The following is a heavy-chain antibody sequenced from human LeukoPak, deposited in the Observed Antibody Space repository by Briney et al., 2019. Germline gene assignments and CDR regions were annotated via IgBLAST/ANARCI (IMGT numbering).Heavy chain of an antibody. Sequence: PGGSLRLSCAASGFTFDDYAMHWVRQAPGKGLEWVSGISWNSGSIGYADSVKGRFTISRDNAKNSLYLQMNSLRAEDTALYYCAKGVSITIDPIDYWGQGTLVTVSS. CDR1: GFTFDDYA. V-gene: IGHV3-9*01. D-gene: IGHD3-3*01. CDR2: ISWNSGSI. CDR3: AKGVSITIDPIDY. J-gene: IGHJ4*02.